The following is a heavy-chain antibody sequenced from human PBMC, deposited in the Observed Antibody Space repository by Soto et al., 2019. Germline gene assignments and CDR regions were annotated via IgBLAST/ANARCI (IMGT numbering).Heavy chain of an antibody. Sequence: PSETLSLTCTVSGGSISSVDYYWSWIRQPPGKGLEWIGYIYYSGSTYYNPSLKSRLTMSVDTSKNQFSLTVSSVTAADTAVYFCERHSIWLLLSDYWGQGSLVTVSS. CDR1: GGSISSVDYY. V-gene: IGHV4-30-4*01. D-gene: IGHD3-22*01. CDR3: ERHSIWLLLSDY. J-gene: IGHJ4*02. CDR2: IYYSGST.